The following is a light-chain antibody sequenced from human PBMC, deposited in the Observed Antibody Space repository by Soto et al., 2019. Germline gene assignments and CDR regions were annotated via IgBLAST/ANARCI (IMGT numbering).Light chain of an antibody. CDR2: HVT. J-gene: IGLJ1*01. CDR3: CSLTTSHTYV. V-gene: IGLV2-14*03. CDR1: SSDIGHYDY. Sequence: QSALTQPASVSGSPGQSITISCTGTSSDIGHYDYVSWYQQHPGKAPKLMIYHVTYRPSGVSNRYSGSKSGNSAYLTISGLQADDESDYYCCSLTTSHTYVFGSGTQLTVL.